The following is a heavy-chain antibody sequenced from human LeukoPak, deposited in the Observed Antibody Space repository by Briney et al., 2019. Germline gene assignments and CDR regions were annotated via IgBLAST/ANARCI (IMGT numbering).Heavy chain of an antibody. J-gene: IGHJ6*02. Sequence: PSETLSLTCAVSGGSISSGGYSWSWIRQPPGKGLEWIGYIYHSGSTYYNPSLKSRVTISVDRSKNQFPLKLSSVTAADTAVYYCATARTSYYGMDVWGQGTTVTVSS. CDR2: IYHSGST. D-gene: IGHD1-14*01. CDR3: ATARTSYYGMDV. V-gene: IGHV4-30-2*01. CDR1: GGSISSGGYS.